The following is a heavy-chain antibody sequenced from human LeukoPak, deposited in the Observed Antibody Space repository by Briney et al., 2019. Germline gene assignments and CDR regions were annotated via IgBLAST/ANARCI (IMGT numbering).Heavy chain of an antibody. CDR3: ARHKTSSYYDFWSGYLFDY. D-gene: IGHD3-3*01. CDR2: IYPGDSDT. V-gene: IGHV5-51*01. J-gene: IGHJ4*02. CDR1: GYSFTSYW. Sequence: GESLKISCKGSGYSFTSYWIGWVRQMPGKGLEWMGIIYPGDSDTRYSPSFQGQVTISADKSISTAYLQWSGLKASDTAMYYCARHKTSSYYDFWSGYLFDYWGQGTLVTVSS.